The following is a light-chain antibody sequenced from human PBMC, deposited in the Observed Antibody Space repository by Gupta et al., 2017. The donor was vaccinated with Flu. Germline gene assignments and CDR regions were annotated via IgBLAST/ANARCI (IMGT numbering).Light chain of an antibody. CDR2: AAS. Sequence: AIRITQSPSSLSASTGDRVTITCRASQGISSYLAWYQQKPGKAPKLLIYAASTLQSGVPSRFSGSGSGTDFTLTISCLQSEDFATYYCQQYYSYRLTFGQGTRLEIK. V-gene: IGKV1-8*01. CDR1: QGISSY. CDR3: QQYYSYRLT. J-gene: IGKJ5*01.